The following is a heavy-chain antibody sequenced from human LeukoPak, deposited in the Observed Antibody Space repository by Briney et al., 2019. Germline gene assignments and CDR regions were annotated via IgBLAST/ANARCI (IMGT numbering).Heavy chain of an antibody. CDR2: IIPIFGIA. Sequence: GFSVRVSCKASGGTFSSYAISWVRQAPGQGLEWMGRIIPIFGIANYAQKFQGRVTITADKSTSTAYMELSSLRSEDTAVYYCARGSDTAMDPDWYFDLWGRGTLVTVSS. V-gene: IGHV1-69*04. D-gene: IGHD5-18*01. CDR3: ARGSDTAMDPDWYFDL. CDR1: GGTFSSYA. J-gene: IGHJ2*01.